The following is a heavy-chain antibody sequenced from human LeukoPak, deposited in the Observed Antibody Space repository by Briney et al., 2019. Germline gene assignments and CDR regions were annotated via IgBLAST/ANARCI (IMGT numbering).Heavy chain of an antibody. J-gene: IGHJ4*02. CDR2: IYYSGST. D-gene: IGHD3-22*01. CDR3: AGGGSSGYWRYFDY. Sequence: SETLSLTCAVSVGSISSGGYYWSWIRHHPGKGLERGGYIYYSGSTYYTPSLKSRVTISVDTSKNQFSLKLSSVAAADAAVYYCAGGGSSGYWRYFDYWGQGTLVTVSS. V-gene: IGHV4-31*11. CDR1: VGSISSGGYY.